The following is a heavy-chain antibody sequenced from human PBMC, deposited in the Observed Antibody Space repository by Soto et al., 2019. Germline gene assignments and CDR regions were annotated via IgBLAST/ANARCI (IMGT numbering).Heavy chain of an antibody. D-gene: IGHD6-13*01. CDR1: GFTFSSYS. V-gene: IGHV3-48*02. J-gene: IGHJ6*02. CDR2: ISSSSSTI. CDR3: AREQQLADYYYYGMDV. Sequence: GSLRLSCAASGFTFSSYSMNWVRQAPGKGLEWVSYISSSSSTIYYADSVKGRFTISRDNAKNSLYLQMNSLRDEDTAVYYCAREQQLADYYYYGMDVWGQGTTVTVSS.